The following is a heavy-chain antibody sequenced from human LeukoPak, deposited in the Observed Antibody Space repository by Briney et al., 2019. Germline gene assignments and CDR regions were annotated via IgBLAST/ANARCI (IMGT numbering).Heavy chain of an antibody. CDR3: AKDYGYYGSGSLLDY. V-gene: IGHV3-30*02. J-gene: IGHJ4*02. CDR2: IRHDGANK. D-gene: IGHD3-10*01. CDR1: GFTFITYG. Sequence: GGSLRLSCAASGFTFITYGMHWVRQVPGKGLEWVAFIRHDGANKYYTDPVKGRFTISRDNSKNTVYLQMGSLRAEDTAVYYCAKDYGYYGSGSLLDYWGQGTRVTVSS.